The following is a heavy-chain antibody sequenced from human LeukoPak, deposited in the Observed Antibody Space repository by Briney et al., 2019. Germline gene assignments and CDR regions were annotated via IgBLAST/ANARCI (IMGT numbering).Heavy chain of an antibody. V-gene: IGHV4-31*11. Sequence: PSETLSLTCAVYGGSFSGYYWSWIRQHPGKGLEWIGYIYYSGSTYYNPSLKSRVTISVDTSKNQFSLKLSSVTAADTAVYYCARTCSSPSCYYGMDVWGQGTTVTVSS. CDR1: GGSFSGYY. J-gene: IGHJ6*02. D-gene: IGHD2-2*01. CDR3: ARTCSSPSCYYGMDV. CDR2: IYYSGST.